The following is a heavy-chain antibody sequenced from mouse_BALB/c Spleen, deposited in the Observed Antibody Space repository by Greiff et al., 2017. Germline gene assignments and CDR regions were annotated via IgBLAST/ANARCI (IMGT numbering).Heavy chain of an antibody. J-gene: IGHJ4*01. D-gene: IGHD1-1*01. V-gene: IGHV5-9*03. Sequence: EVHLVESGGGLVKPGGSLKLSCAASGFTFSSYTMSWVRQTPEKRLEWVATISSGGGNTYYPDSVKGRFTISRDNAKNNLYLQMSSLRSEDTALYYCARYYYGSSYAMDYWGQGTSVTVSS. CDR1: GFTFSSYT. CDR3: ARYYYGSSYAMDY. CDR2: ISSGGGNT.